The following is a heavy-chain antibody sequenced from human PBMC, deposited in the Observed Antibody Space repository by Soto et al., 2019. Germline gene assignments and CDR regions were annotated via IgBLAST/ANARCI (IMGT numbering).Heavy chain of an antibody. CDR3: ARGADYYGSGTYPNWFDP. CDR2: ISYSGTT. V-gene: IGHV4-31*03. CDR1: GGSFSSGGYY. J-gene: IGHJ5*02. Sequence: SETLSLTCTVSGGSFSSGGYYWNWLRQFPGKGLEWIGYISYSGTTFYSPSLKGRISISIDTSKTQFSLKLTSVTVADTAVYYCARGADYYGSGTYPNWFDPWGQGTLVTVSS. D-gene: IGHD3-10*01.